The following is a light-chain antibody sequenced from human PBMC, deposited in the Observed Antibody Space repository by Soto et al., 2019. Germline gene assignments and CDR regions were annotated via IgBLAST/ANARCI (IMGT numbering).Light chain of an antibody. CDR3: QQSHSTPWT. J-gene: IGKJ1*01. Sequence: DIQMTQSPSSLSASVGDRVSITCRASESISTYLNWYQQKPGKAPKVLIYAASNLRSGVPSTFSGSGSGTDFTLTISSLQPDDFGIYYCQQSHSTPWTFGQGTKVDI. CDR2: AAS. V-gene: IGKV1-39*01. CDR1: ESISTY.